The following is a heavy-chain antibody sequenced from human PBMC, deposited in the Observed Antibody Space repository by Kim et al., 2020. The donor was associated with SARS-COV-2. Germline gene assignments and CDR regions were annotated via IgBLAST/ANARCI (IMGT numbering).Heavy chain of an antibody. CDR1: GGSFSGYY. CDR3: AKGGIAARRGGYYFDY. V-gene: IGHV4-34*01. J-gene: IGHJ4*02. D-gene: IGHD6-6*01. Sequence: SETLSLTCAVYGGSFSGYYWSWIRQPPGKGLEWIGEINHSGSTNYNPSLKSRVTISVDTSKNQFSLKLSSVTAAETAVYYCAKGGIAARRGGYYFDYWGQGTLVTVSS. CDR2: INHSGST.